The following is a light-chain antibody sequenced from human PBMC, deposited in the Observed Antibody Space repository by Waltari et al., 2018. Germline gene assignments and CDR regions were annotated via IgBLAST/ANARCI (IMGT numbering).Light chain of an antibody. V-gene: IGKV3-11*01. Sequence: EIVLTQSPATLSLSPGESATLSCRASQSVSSYLAWYQQEPGQAPRLLIYDASNRATGNPARFSGSGSGTEFTLTLSSPGPEDFAVYYWQQRSNWPPAFGQGTKVEIK. J-gene: IGKJ1*01. CDR3: QQRSNWPPA. CDR2: DAS. CDR1: QSVSSY.